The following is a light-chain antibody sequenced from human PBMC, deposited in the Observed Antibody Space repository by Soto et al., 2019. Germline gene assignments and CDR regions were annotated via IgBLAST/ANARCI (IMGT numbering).Light chain of an antibody. J-gene: IGKJ5*01. Sequence: IVMTQSPATLSVSPGDRVTLSCRVSQSVDSNFAWYQQRHGQAPRXIIYGASTRDTDVPARFSASGSGTDFTLTISSLQSEDFVVYYCQQYNTWPITFGQGTRLEIK. V-gene: IGKV3-15*01. CDR2: GAS. CDR1: QSVDSN. CDR3: QQYNTWPIT.